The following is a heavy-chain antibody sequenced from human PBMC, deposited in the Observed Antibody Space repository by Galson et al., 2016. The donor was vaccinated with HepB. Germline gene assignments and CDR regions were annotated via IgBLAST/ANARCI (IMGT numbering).Heavy chain of an antibody. D-gene: IGHD3-10*01. CDR1: GYTFSDYY. V-gene: IGHV1-2*02. Sequence: SVKVSCKASGYTFSDYYIHWVRQAPGQGLEWMGWIKPHSGDIKYAQKFQDRVTMTRDTSLNTAYMELRRLRSDDTAVYYCARFTMVQGVIVGWGQGTLLTVSS. J-gene: IGHJ4*02. CDR2: IKPHSGDI. CDR3: ARFTMVQGVIVG.